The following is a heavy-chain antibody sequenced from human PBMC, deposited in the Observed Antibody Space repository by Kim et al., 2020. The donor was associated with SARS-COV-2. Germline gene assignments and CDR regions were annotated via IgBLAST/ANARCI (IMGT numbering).Heavy chain of an antibody. D-gene: IGHD3-22*01. J-gene: IGHJ4*02. CDR1: GYTFTSYD. CDR3: ARGKASYYYDSSGYYRIFDY. V-gene: IGHV1-8*02. Sequence: ASVKVSCKASGYTFTSYDINWVRQATGQGLEWMGWMNPNSGNTGYAQKFQGRVTMTRNTSISTAYMELSSLRSEDTAVYYCARGKASYYYDSSGYYRIFDYWGQGTLVTVSS. CDR2: MNPNSGNT.